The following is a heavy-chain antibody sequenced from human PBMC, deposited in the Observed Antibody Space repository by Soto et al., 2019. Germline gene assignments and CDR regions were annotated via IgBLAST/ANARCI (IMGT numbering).Heavy chain of an antibody. D-gene: IGHD1-1*01. J-gene: IGHJ5*02. CDR2: IYATGTT. V-gene: IGHV4-4*07. CDR3: VRDGTKTLRDWFDP. CDR1: GASISGFY. Sequence: SETLSLTCTVSGASISGFYWSWIRKSAGKGLEWIGRIYATGTTDYNPSLKSRIMMSVDTSKKQFSLKLRSVTAADTAVYYCVRDGTKTLRDWFDPWGQGISVTVSS.